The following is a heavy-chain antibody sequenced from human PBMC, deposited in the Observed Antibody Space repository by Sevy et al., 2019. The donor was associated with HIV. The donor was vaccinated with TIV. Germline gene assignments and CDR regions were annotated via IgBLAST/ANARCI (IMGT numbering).Heavy chain of an antibody. J-gene: IGHJ4*02. CDR1: GYTFTSYG. D-gene: IGHD2-15*01. V-gene: IGHV1-18*01. Sequence: ASVKVSCKASGYTFTSYGISWVRQAPGQGLEWMGWISAYNGNTNYAQMLQGRVTMTTDTSTSTAYMELRSLRSDDTVVYYCARVPICSGGSCYTETWIQLWGEFDYWGQGTLVTVSS. CDR3: ARVPICSGGSCYTETWIQLWGEFDY. CDR2: ISAYNGNT.